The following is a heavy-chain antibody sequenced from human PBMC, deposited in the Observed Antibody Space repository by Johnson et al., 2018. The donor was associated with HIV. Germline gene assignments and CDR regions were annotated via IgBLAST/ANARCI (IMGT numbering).Heavy chain of an antibody. Sequence: VQLVESRGVLVQPGGSLRLSCAASGFTVSSNEMSWVRQAPGKGLEWVSSISGGSTYYADSVKGRFTIPRDNAKNSLYLQMNSLRPEDTAVYYCARDHGWSRGWLFDAFDIWGQGTMVTVSS. D-gene: IGHD6-19*01. V-gene: IGHV3-38-3*01. CDR1: GFTVSSNE. CDR3: ARDHGWSRGWLFDAFDI. J-gene: IGHJ3*02. CDR2: ISGGST.